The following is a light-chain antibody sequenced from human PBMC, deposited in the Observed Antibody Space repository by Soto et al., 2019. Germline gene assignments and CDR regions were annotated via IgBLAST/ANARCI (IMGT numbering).Light chain of an antibody. CDR3: QQANSFPLT. V-gene: IGKV1-9*01. Sequence: IQLSHSPSSLSSSVGDSVSITFRASQGISTYLAWYQQTPGKAPKLLIYAASTLQSGVPSRFSGSGSGTDFTLTISSLQPEDFATYYCQQANSFPLTFGGGTKVDIK. J-gene: IGKJ4*01. CDR1: QGISTY. CDR2: AAS.